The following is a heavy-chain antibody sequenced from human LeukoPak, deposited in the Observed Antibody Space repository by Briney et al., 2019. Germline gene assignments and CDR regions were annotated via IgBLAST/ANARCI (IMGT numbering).Heavy chain of an antibody. D-gene: IGHD6-19*01. Sequence: GGSLRLSCAASGFTFSSYGMHWVRQAPGKGLEWVAFIRYDGSNKYYADSVKGRFTISRDNSRDTVYLRMKSLRVEDTAVYYCAKDSVAVAGLVNHFDYWGRGTLVTVSS. CDR2: IRYDGSNK. V-gene: IGHV3-30*02. CDR3: AKDSVAVAGLVNHFDY. CDR1: GFTFSSYG. J-gene: IGHJ4*02.